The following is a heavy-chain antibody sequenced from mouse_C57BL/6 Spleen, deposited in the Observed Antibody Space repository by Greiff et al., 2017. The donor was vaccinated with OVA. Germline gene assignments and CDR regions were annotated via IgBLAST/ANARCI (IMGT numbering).Heavy chain of an antibody. V-gene: IGHV1-76*01. J-gene: IGHJ4*01. CDR2: IYPGSGNT. Sequence: QVQLKQSGAELVRPGASVKLSCKASGYTFTDYYINWVKQRPGQGLEWIARIYPGSGNTYYNEKFKGKATLTAEKSSSTAYMQLSSLTSEDSAVYFCARYFRDYAMDYWGQGTSVTVSS. CDR1: GYTFTDYY. CDR3: ARYFRDYAMDY. D-gene: IGHD3-2*02.